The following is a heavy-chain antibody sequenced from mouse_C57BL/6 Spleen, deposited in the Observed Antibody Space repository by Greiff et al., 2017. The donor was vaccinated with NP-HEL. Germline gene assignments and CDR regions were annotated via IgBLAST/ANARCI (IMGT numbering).Heavy chain of an antibody. CDR3: ARLGPYDGYHLDY. V-gene: IGHV1-69*01. J-gene: IGHJ2*01. D-gene: IGHD2-3*01. Sequence: QVQLQQPGAELVMPGASVKLSCKASGYTFTSYWMHWVKQRPGQGLEWIGEIDPSDSYTNYKQKFKGKSTLTVDKSSSTAYMQLSSLTSEDSAGYYGARLGPYDGYHLDYWGQGTTLTVSS. CDR2: IDPSDSYT. CDR1: GYTFTSYW.